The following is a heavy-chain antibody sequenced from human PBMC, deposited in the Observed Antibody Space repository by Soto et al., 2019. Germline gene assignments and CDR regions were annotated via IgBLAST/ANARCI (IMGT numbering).Heavy chain of an antibody. D-gene: IGHD6-13*01. Sequence: GGSLRLSCSVSGFTFSSYAMHWVRQTPGKGLEYVSSISSNGGSTYYADSVKGRFTISRDNSKNTLNLQMSSLTTEDTAVYYCVKDRWVDYWGQGTLVTVSS. V-gene: IGHV3-64D*06. CDR3: VKDRWVDY. CDR2: ISSNGGST. J-gene: IGHJ4*02. CDR1: GFTFSSYA.